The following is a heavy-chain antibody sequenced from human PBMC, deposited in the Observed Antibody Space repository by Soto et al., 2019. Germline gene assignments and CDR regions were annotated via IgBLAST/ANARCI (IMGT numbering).Heavy chain of an antibody. V-gene: IGHV3-74*01. CDR2: INSDGSST. Sequence: PGGSLRLSCAASGFTFSSYWMHWVRQAPGKGLVWVSRINSDGSSTSYADSVKGRFTISRDNAKNTLYLQMNSLRAEDTAVYYCAREGLWFGVPYGMDVWGQGTTVTVSS. D-gene: IGHD3-10*01. CDR3: AREGLWFGVPYGMDV. J-gene: IGHJ6*02. CDR1: GFTFSSYW.